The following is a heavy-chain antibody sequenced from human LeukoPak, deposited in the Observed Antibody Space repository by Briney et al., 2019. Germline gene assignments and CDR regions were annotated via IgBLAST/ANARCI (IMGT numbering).Heavy chain of an antibody. Sequence: GGSLRLSCTASGFSFSGHWMHWARQLPGKGLVWVSRISPTGSTTSYAGSVKGRFTVSRDNAKNTLYLQVNNLRAEDTAVYYCARGPNSNWSELDFWGQGTLLTVSS. J-gene: IGHJ4*02. CDR2: ISPTGSTT. CDR1: GFSFSGHW. V-gene: IGHV3-74*01. CDR3: ARGPNSNWSELDF. D-gene: IGHD6-6*01.